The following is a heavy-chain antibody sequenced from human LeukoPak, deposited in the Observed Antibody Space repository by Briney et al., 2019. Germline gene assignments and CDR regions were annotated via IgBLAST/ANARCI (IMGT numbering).Heavy chain of an antibody. CDR1: GFTFTDYS. CDR2: ISTSSSYI. D-gene: IGHD2-2*01. Sequence: GGSLRLSCKASGFTFTDYSMSWVRQAPGKGLEWISSISTSSSYIYYADSVRGRFTISRDNAKNSLSLQMNSPRAEDTAVYYCARDSSNLSSYQTHIDYWGQGALVTVSS. CDR3: ARDSSNLSSYQTHIDY. V-gene: IGHV3-21*01. J-gene: IGHJ4*02.